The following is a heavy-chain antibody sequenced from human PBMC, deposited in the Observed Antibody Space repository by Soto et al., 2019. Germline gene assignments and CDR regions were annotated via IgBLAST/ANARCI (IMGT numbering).Heavy chain of an antibody. D-gene: IGHD3-16*01. J-gene: IGHJ4*02. Sequence: QVQLVESGGGVVQPGRSLRLSCAASGFSFSKYGMHWVRQAPGKGLEWVAVNSRDGGTVYYTDSVKGRFTISRDNSKNMLYLQMTSVRDEDTAVYDCAKEGDRVGYVAFDSGGQGTRVTVSP. V-gene: IGHV3-30*18. CDR1: GFSFSKYG. CDR3: AKEGDRVGYVAFDS. CDR2: NSRDGGTV.